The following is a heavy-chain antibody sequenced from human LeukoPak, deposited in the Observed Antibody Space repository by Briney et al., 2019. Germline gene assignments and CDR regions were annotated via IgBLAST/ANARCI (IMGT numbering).Heavy chain of an antibody. D-gene: IGHD3-22*01. J-gene: IGHJ4*02. Sequence: GGSLRLSCAASGFTFSSYSMHWVRQVPGKGPEWVSSISSSSSYIYYADSVKGRFTISRDNAKNSLYLQMNSLRAEDTAVFYCARDELDSSGYFDYWGQGTLVTVSS. CDR3: ARDELDSSGYFDY. CDR1: GFTFSSYS. V-gene: IGHV3-21*01. CDR2: ISSSSSYI.